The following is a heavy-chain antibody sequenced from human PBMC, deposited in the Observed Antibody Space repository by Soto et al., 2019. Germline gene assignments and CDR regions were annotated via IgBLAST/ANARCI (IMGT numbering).Heavy chain of an antibody. CDR1: GDSVSSNSVA. CDR3: ARDRSLLLCFRSRTYGIDV. V-gene: IGHV6-1*01. J-gene: IGHJ6*02. Sequence: QTPSLTCAISGDSVSSNSVAWNWIRQSPARGLEWLGRTYYRSKWYNDYAVSVKSRIPINPDTSKNQFSLQLNSLTPEDTAVYYCARDRSLLLCFRSRTYGIDVWGQGTTVTVSS. CDR2: TYYRSKWYN. D-gene: IGHD3-10*01.